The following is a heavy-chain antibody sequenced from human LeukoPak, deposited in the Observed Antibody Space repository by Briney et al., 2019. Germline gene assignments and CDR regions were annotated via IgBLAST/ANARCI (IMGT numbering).Heavy chain of an antibody. Sequence: PSGTLSLTCTVSGDSISSGTYYWGWIRQPPGKGLEWIGSMYYSGRTYYNPSLKSRVTISGDTSKNQFSLKLTSVTAADTAVYYCARVGNPLVTVFAWFDPWGLGTQVTVSS. D-gene: IGHD3-3*01. J-gene: IGHJ5*02. CDR2: MYYSGRT. CDR3: ARVGNPLVTVFAWFDP. V-gene: IGHV4-39*07. CDR1: GDSISSGTYY.